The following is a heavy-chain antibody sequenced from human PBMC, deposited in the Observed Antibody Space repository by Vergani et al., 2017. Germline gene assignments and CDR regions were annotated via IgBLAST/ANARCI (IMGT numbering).Heavy chain of an antibody. Sequence: EVQLVESGGGLVQPGGSLRLSCAASGFTISSFWMIWVRQTPGKGLEWVANIKQDESEIYYVDSVKGRFTISRDNAKNSLFLQMNSLRHEDTAVYYCATMWEIIQNLRTDWYFDLWGRGTLVTVSS. CDR1: GFTISSFW. J-gene: IGHJ2*01. CDR2: IKQDESEI. D-gene: IGHD1-26*01. CDR3: ATMWEIIQNLRTDWYFDL. V-gene: IGHV3-7*01.